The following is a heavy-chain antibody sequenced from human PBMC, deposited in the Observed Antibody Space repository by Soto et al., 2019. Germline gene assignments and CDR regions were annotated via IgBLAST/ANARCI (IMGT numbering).Heavy chain of an antibody. D-gene: IGHD2-2*02. CDR1: GGSVSSGSYY. CDR3: ASVTRTCISTSCYRYYYGMDV. CDR2: IYYSGST. V-gene: IGHV4-61*01. J-gene: IGHJ6*02. Sequence: TSVTQCLTCTVSGGSVSSGSYYWSWIRQPPGKGLEWIGYIYYSGSTNYNPSLKSRVTISVDTSKNQFSLKLSSVTAADTAVYYCASVTRTCISTSCYRYYYGMDVRGQGTTVTVSS.